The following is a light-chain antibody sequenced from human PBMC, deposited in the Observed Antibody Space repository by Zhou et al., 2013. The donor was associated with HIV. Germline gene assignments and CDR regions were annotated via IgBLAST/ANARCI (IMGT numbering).Light chain of an antibody. Sequence: DTQLTQSPSSLSASEGDRVIITCRASQSVTSYLNWYQFRPGEAPKLLIYAASKLQSGVPSRFSGSGSGTDFTLTISSLQPEDFATYFCQQSYTSPQTFGQGTKVEI. CDR3: QQSYTSPQT. J-gene: IGKJ1*01. V-gene: IGKV1-39*01. CDR1: QSVTSY. CDR2: AAS.